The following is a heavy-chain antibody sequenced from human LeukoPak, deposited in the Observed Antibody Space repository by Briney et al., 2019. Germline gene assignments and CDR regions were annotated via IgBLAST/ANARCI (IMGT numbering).Heavy chain of an antibody. D-gene: IGHD4-23*01. CDR1: GYTFTSYA. V-gene: IGHV1-3*01. CDR3: AVTTRGGTSDGMDV. Sequence: ASVKVSCKASGYTFTSYAMHWVRQAPGQRLEWMGLINAGNGNTKYSQKFQGRVTITRDTSASTAYMELSSLRSEDTAVYYCAVTTRGGTSDGMDVWGQGTTVTVSS. CDR2: INAGNGNT. J-gene: IGHJ6*02.